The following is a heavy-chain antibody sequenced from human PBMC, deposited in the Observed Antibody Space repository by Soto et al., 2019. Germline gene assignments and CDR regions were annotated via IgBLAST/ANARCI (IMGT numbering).Heavy chain of an antibody. J-gene: IGHJ4*02. CDR1: GFTFSSYT. V-gene: IGHV3-23*01. CDR2: ISGSGGST. Sequence: LRLSCAASGFTFSSYTMSWVRQAPGKGLEWVSAISGSGGSTYYADSVKGRFTISRDNSKNTLYLQMNSLRAEDTAVYYCAKCPLYDSSGYLDYWDQGTLVTVSS. D-gene: IGHD3-22*01. CDR3: AKCPLYDSSGYLDY.